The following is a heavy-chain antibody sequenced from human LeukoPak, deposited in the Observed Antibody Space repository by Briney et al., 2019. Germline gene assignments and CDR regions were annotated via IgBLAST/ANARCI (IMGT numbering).Heavy chain of an antibody. J-gene: IGHJ6*02. CDR2: INPNSGGT. CDR1: GYTFTGYY. V-gene: IGHV1-2*04. CDR3: ARDVPNIVVVPAARRYYYGMDV. D-gene: IGHD2-2*01. Sequence: ASVKVSCKASGYTFTGYYMHWVRQAPGQGLEWMGWINPNSGGTNYAQKFQGWVTMTRDTSISTAYMELSRLRSDDTAVYYCARDVPNIVVVPAARRYYYGMDVWGQGTTVTVSS.